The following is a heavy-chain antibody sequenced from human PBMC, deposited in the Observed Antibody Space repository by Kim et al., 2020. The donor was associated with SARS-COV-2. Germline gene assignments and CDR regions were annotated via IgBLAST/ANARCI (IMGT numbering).Heavy chain of an antibody. D-gene: IGHD5-12*01. CDR3: ASRPLVATMGYFDY. J-gene: IGHJ4*02. V-gene: IGHV3-30*01. Sequence: ADSVKGRFTISRDNSKNTLYLQMNSLRAEDTAVYYCASRPLVATMGYFDYWGQGTLVTVSS.